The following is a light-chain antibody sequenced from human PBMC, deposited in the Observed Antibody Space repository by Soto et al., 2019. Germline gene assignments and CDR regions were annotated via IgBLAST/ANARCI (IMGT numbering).Light chain of an antibody. CDR3: SSYTSTNTRV. Sequence: QSVLTQPASVSGSPGQSITISCTGTSSDVGDYNYVSWYQQHPGKAPKLIIYGVSNRPSGSSNRFSGSKSGNTASLTISGRQAEDEADYYCSSYTSTNTRVCGGGTKVTVL. CDR2: GVS. V-gene: IGLV2-14*01. CDR1: SSDVGDYNY. J-gene: IGLJ2*01.